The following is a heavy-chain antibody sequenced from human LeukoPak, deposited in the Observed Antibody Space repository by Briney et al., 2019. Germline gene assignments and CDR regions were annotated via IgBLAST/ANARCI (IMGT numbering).Heavy chain of an antibody. V-gene: IGHV1-24*01. CDR3: ATVTGTTISFDY. Sequence: GASVKVSCKVSGYTLTELSMHWVRQAPGKGLEWMGGFDPEDGETIYAQKFRGRVTMTEDTSTDTAYMELSSLRSEDTAVYYCATVTGTTISFDYWGQGTLVTVSS. CDR2: FDPEDGET. D-gene: IGHD1-1*01. CDR1: GYTLTELS. J-gene: IGHJ4*02.